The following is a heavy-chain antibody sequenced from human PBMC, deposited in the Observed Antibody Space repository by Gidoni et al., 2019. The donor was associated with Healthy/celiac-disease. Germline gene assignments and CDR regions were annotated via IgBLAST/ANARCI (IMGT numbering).Heavy chain of an antibody. CDR3: AKLMYDFWSGYYNHYYYGMDV. CDR2: ISGSGGST. J-gene: IGHJ6*02. V-gene: IGHV3-23*01. D-gene: IGHD3-3*01. CDR1: GFTFSSYA. Sequence: EVQLLESGGGLVQPGGSLRLSCAASGFTFSSYAMSWVRQAPGKGLEWVSAISGSGGSTYYADSVKGRFTISRDNSKNTLYLQMNSLRAEDTAVYYCAKLMYDFWSGYYNHYYYGMDVWGQGTTVTVSS.